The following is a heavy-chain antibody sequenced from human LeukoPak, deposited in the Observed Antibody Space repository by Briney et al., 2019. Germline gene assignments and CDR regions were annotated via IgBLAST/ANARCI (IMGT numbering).Heavy chain of an antibody. CDR1: GFTFSSYA. D-gene: IGHD6-13*01. V-gene: IGHV3-23*01. CDR3: AKVVPTWYSSSWHQPIYY. Sequence: PGGSLRLSCAASGFTFSSYAMSWVRQAPGKGLEWVSAISGSGGSTYYADSVKGRFTISRDNSKNTLYLQMNSLRAEDTAVYYCAKVVPTWYSSSWHQPIYYWGQGTLVTVSS. J-gene: IGHJ4*02. CDR2: ISGSGGST.